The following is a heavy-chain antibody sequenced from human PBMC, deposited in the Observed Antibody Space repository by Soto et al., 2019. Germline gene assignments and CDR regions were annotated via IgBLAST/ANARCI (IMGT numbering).Heavy chain of an antibody. D-gene: IGHD3-10*01. Sequence: HPGGSLRLSCSASGFTFSSYAMHWVRQAPGKGLEYVSAISNNGGSTYYADSVKGRFTISRDNSKNTLYLQMSSLRAEDTAVYYCVKGMVRGSGEDYYYYYAMDVWGQGTTVTVSS. CDR3: VKGMVRGSGEDYYYYYAMDV. J-gene: IGHJ6*02. CDR1: GFTFSSYA. CDR2: ISNNGGST. V-gene: IGHV3-64D*06.